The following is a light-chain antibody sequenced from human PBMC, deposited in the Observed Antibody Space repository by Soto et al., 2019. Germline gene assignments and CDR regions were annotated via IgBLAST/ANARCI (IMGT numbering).Light chain of an antibody. CDR2: GAS. V-gene: IGKV3-15*01. Sequence: EIVMTQSPATLSLSPGERDTLSCRASESVSNNLAWYQQKAGQAPRLLIYGASTRATGIPARFSGSGSGTEFTLTISSLQSEDFGVYYCQQYSIWRTFGQGTKVEIK. CDR1: ESVSNN. CDR3: QQYSIWRT. J-gene: IGKJ1*01.